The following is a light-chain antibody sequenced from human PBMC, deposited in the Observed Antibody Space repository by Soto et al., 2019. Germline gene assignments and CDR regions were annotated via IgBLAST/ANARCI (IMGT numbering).Light chain of an antibody. CDR1: SSNIGPTYD. CDR2: ANS. CDR3: QSYDSSLSSHV. V-gene: IGLV1-40*01. Sequence: QSVLTQPPSVSGAXXXRVXXXCTGSSSNIGPTYDVHWYQQLPGTAPKPLIYANSNRPSGVPDRFSGSKSGTSASLAITGLQAEDEADYYCQSYDSSLSSHVFGTGTKVTVL. J-gene: IGLJ1*01.